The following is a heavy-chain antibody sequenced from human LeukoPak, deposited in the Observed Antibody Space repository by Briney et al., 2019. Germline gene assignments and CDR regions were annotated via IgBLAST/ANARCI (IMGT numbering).Heavy chain of an antibody. CDR2: INTNTGNP. J-gene: IGHJ6*02. V-gene: IGHV7-4-1*01. CDR3: AREFKWLGRYYYYYGMDV. CDR1: GYTFTSYA. Sequence: ASVKVSCKASGYTFTSYAMNWVRQAPGQGLEWMGWINTNTGNPTYAQGFTGRFVFSLDTSVSTAYLQICSLKAEDTAVYYCAREFKWLGRYYYYYGMDVWGQGTTATVSS. D-gene: IGHD6-19*01.